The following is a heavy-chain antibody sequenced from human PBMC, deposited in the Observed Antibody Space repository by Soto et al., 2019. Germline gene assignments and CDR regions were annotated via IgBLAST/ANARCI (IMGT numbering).Heavy chain of an antibody. CDR1: GGSISSGGYY. CDR2: IYYSGST. Sequence: QVQLQESGPGLVKPSQTLSLTCTVSGGSISSGGYYWSWIRQHPGKGLEWIGYIYYSGSTYYNPSRTGRVTISVDTSKNQFALKRSSVPAADTAVYYCAREGGIVGATAADYWGQGTLVTVSS. D-gene: IGHD1-26*01. J-gene: IGHJ4*02. V-gene: IGHV4-31*03. CDR3: AREGGIVGATAADY.